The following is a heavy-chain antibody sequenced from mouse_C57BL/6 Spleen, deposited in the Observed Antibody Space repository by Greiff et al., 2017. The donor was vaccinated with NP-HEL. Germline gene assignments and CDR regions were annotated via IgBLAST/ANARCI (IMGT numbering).Heavy chain of an antibody. CDR2: IDPSDSET. D-gene: IGHD1-1*01. CDR1: GYTFTSYW. V-gene: IGHV1-52*01. J-gene: IGHJ1*03. Sequence: QVQLKQPGAELVRPGSSVKLSCKASGYTFTSYWMHWVKQRPIQGLEWIGNIDPSDSETHYNQKFKDKATLTVDKSSSTAYMQLSSLTSEDSAVYYCAREGTTVVRYFDVWGTGTTVTVSS. CDR3: AREGTTVVRYFDV.